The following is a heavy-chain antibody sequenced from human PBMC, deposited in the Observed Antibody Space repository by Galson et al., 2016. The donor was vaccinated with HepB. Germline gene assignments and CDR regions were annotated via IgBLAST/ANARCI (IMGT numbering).Heavy chain of an antibody. CDR2: ISGYDARA. J-gene: IGHJ6*02. V-gene: IGHV1-18*01. CDR1: GYNFGRHG. CDR3: ATGAVAGRYWYGLDV. D-gene: IGHD6-19*01. Sequence: SVKVSCKASGYNFGRHGFTWVRQALGQGLEWMGWISGYDARANYAQRVQGRVTMTTDPTTNTAYMELRSLRSDDTAVYFCATGAVAGRYWYGLDVWGQGTTVTVSS.